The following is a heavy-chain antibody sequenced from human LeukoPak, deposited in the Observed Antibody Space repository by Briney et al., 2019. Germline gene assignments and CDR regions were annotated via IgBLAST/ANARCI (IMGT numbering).Heavy chain of an antibody. J-gene: IGHJ5*02. V-gene: IGHV1-69*01. Sequence: GASVKVSCKASGGTFSSYAISWVRQAPGQGLEWMGGIIPIFGTANYAQKFQGRVTITADESTSTAYMELSSLRSEDTAVYYCVASRGANNWFDPWGQGTLVTVSS. CDR1: GGTFSSYA. D-gene: IGHD1-26*01. CDR2: IIPIFGTA. CDR3: VASRGANNWFDP.